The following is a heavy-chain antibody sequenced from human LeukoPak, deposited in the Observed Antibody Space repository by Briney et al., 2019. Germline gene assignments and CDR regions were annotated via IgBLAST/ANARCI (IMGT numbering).Heavy chain of an antibody. Sequence: SETLSLTCAVYGGSFSGYYWSWIRQPPGKGLEWIGEINHSGSTNYNPSLKSRVTISVDTSKNQFSLKLSSVTAADTAVYYCARAGSWAVAGSFDYWGQGTLVTVSS. CDR3: ARAGSWAVAGSFDY. CDR1: GGSFSGYY. V-gene: IGHV4-34*01. D-gene: IGHD6-19*01. J-gene: IGHJ4*02. CDR2: INHSGST.